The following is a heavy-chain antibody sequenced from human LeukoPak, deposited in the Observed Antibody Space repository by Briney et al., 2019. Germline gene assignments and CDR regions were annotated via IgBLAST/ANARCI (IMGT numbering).Heavy chain of an antibody. Sequence: GESLRLSCAASGFTFSSYWMSWVRQAPGKGLEWVANIKQDGSEKYYVDSVKGRFTISRDNAKNSLYLQMNSLRAEDTAVYYCARMKGPLRYFPGGYYYMDVWGKGTTVTVSS. CDR3: ARMKGPLRYFPGGYYYMDV. J-gene: IGHJ6*03. V-gene: IGHV3-7*01. CDR1: GFTFSSYW. D-gene: IGHD3-9*01. CDR2: IKQDGSEK.